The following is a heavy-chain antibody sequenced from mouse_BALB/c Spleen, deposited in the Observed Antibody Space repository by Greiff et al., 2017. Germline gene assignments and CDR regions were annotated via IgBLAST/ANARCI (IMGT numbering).Heavy chain of an antibody. CDR1: GFSLTSYG. J-gene: IGHJ2*01. V-gene: IGHV2-9*02. Sequence: QVQLQQSGPGLVAPSQSLSITCTVSGFSLTSYGVHWVRQPPGKGLEWLGVIWAGGSTNYNSALMSRLSISKDNTKSQVFLKMNSLQTDDTAMYYCARTTVVATPYFDYWGQGTTLTVSS. D-gene: IGHD1-1*01. CDR2: IWAGGST. CDR3: ARTTVVATPYFDY.